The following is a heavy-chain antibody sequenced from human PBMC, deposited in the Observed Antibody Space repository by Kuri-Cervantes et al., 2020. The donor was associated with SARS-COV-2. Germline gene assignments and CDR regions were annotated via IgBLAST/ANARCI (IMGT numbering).Heavy chain of an antibody. D-gene: IGHD3-22*01. V-gene: IGHV3-23*01. J-gene: IGHJ2*01. CDR1: GFTFSSYA. Sequence: ETLSLTCAASGFTFSSYAMSWVRQAPGKGLEWVSAISGSGGSTYYADSVKGRFTISRDNAKNSLYLQMNSLRDEDTAVYYCASSGYYSTKWYFDLWGRGTLVTVSS. CDR3: ASSGYYSTKWYFDL. CDR2: ISGSGGST.